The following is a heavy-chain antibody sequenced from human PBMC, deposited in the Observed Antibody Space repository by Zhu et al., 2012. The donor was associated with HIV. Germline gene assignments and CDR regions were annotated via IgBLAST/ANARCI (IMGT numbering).Heavy chain of an antibody. V-gene: IGHV4-34*01. CDR2: IYHSGST. J-gene: IGHJ4*02. Sequence: QVQLQQWGAGLLKPSETLSLTCAVYGGSFSDYYWSWIRQPPGKGLEWIGDIYHSGSTNYNPSLKSRVTISVDTSKNQFSLRLNSVTAADTAMYYCARRRGYSYDSDWQFDYWGQGTLVTVSS. CDR3: ARRRGYSYDSDWQFDY. CDR1: GGSFSDYY. D-gene: IGHD5-18*01.